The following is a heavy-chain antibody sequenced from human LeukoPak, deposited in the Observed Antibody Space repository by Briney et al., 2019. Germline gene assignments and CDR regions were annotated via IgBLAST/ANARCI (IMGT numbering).Heavy chain of an antibody. Sequence: GRSLRLSCAASGFTFTSYVMNWVRQPPGKGLEWISYIGTRGTTMYYADSVKGRSTISRDNAKNSLYLQMNSLRDEDTAIYYCARGRGSSWGQGTLVTVSS. V-gene: IGHV3-48*02. J-gene: IGHJ5*02. CDR1: GFTFTSYV. CDR3: ARGRGSS. D-gene: IGHD2-21*01. CDR2: IGTRGTTM.